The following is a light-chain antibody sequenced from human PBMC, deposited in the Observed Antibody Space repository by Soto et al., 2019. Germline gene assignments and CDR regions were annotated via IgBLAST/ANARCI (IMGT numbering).Light chain of an antibody. CDR1: QSISSY. Sequence: DIQMTQSPSSLSASVGDRVTITCRASQSISSYLNWYQQKPGKAPKLLIYAASSLQSGVPSRFSGSGSGTDFTLSISSLQPEDFATYYGQQSYSTPHTFGQGTKLESK. J-gene: IGKJ2*01. V-gene: IGKV1-39*01. CDR3: QQSYSTPHT. CDR2: AAS.